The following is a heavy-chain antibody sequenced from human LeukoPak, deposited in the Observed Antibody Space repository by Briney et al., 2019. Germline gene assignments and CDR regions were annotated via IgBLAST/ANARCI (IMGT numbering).Heavy chain of an antibody. CDR2: IMGSGVST. Sequence: GGSLRLSCAASGFIFSSYAMTWVRQAPGKGLEWVSAIMGSGVSTYYADSVKGRFTISRDNSKNTLYLQMNSLRAEDTAVYYCARYSRPVITTTSDWFEPGAREPWSPSPQ. J-gene: IGHJ5*02. CDR3: ARYSRPVITTTSDWFEP. V-gene: IGHV3-23*01. D-gene: IGHD3-22*01. CDR1: GFIFSSYA.